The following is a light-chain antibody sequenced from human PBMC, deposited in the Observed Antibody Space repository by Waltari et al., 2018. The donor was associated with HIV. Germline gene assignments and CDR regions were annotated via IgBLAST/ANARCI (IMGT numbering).Light chain of an antibody. V-gene: IGLV2-8*01. CDR3: NSYAGSNNWV. Sequence: QSALTQPPSASGSPGQSVTISCTGTSSDVGGSKYVSWYQQHPGKAPKLMIYEVNKRPRGVPDGSSGPKSANTASLTVSGLQADDEADYYCNSYAGSNNWVFGGGTKLTVL. CDR1: SSDVGGSKY. CDR2: EVN. J-gene: IGLJ3*02.